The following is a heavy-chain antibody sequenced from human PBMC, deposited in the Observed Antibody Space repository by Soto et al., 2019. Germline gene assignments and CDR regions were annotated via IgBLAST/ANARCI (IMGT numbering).Heavy chain of an antibody. CDR1: GYTFTSYG. D-gene: IGHD6-6*01. Sequence: ASVKVSCKASGYTFTSYGISWVRQAPGQGLEWMGWISAYNGNTNYAQKLQGRVTMTTDTSTSTAYMELRSLRSEDTDVYYCATALIAARPWVPDYWGQGTLVTVSS. CDR2: ISAYNGNT. V-gene: IGHV1-18*01. J-gene: IGHJ4*02. CDR3: ATALIAARPWVPDY.